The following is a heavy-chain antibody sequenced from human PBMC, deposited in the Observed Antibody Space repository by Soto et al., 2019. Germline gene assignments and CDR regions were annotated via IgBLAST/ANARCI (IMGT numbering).Heavy chain of an antibody. D-gene: IGHD5-12*01. Sequence: SETLSLTCTVSGGSISIYYWSWTRHPAGKGLEWIGRIYTSGSTNYNPSLKSRVTMSVDTSKNQFSLKLSSVTAADTAVYYCARVRSGYDSYFDYWGQGTLVTVSS. J-gene: IGHJ4*02. V-gene: IGHV4-4*07. CDR1: GGSISIYY. CDR3: ARVRSGYDSYFDY. CDR2: IYTSGST.